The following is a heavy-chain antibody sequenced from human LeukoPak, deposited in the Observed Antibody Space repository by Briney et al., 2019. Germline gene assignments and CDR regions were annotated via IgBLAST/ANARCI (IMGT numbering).Heavy chain of an antibody. D-gene: IGHD2-2*01. J-gene: IGHJ5*02. CDR1: GGTFSSYA. V-gene: IGHV1-69*13. CDR2: IIPIFGTA. Sequence: ASVKVSCKASGGTFSSYAISWVRQAPGQGLEWMGGIIPIFGTANYAQKFQGRVTITADESTSTAYMELSSLRSEDTAVYYCGRYCSSTSCYGYNWFDPWGQGTLVTVSS. CDR3: GRYCSSTSCYGYNWFDP.